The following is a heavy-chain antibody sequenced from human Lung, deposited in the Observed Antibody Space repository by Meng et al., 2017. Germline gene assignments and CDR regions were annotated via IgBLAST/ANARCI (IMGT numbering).Heavy chain of an antibody. Sequence: QVQLQESGPGLVKPSGPLSLTCAVSGGSITSSTWWSCVRQTPGKGLEWFGEIFHSGSTNYNPPLESRVTISVDKSKNQFSLKVYSVTAADTATYYCARFDISSSGRGDYWGQGILVTVSS. J-gene: IGHJ4*02. V-gene: IGHV4-4*02. CDR2: IFHSGST. CDR3: ARFDISSSGRGDY. D-gene: IGHD1-26*01. CDR1: GGSITSSTW.